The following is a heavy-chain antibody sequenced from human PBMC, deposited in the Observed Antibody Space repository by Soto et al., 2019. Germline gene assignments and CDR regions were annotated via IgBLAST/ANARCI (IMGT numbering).Heavy chain of an antibody. V-gene: IGHV1-69*01. CDR2: IIPIFGTA. J-gene: IGHJ4*02. CDR1: GGTFSSYA. Sequence: ASVKVSCKASGGTFSSYAISWVRQAPGQGLEWMGGIIPIFGTANYAQKFQGRVTITADESTSTAYMELSSLRSEDTAVYYCASFRPEYYYDSSGYYEGPFDYWGQGTLVTVSS. D-gene: IGHD3-22*01. CDR3: ASFRPEYYYDSSGYYEGPFDY.